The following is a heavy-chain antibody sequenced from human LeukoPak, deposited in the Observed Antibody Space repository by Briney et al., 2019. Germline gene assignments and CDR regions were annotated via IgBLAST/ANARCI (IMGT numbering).Heavy chain of an antibody. CDR1: GFTFSSYA. Sequence: GXXLRLSCAASGFTFSSYAMTWVRQAPGKGVEWGSAISDSGGSTYYADSVKGRFTISRDVSKSTLYLQMNSLRAEDTALYYCAKGQRWELPLDFWGQGTLVTVSS. J-gene: IGHJ4*02. D-gene: IGHD2-15*01. V-gene: IGHV3-23*01. CDR3: AKGQRWELPLDF. CDR2: ISDSGGST.